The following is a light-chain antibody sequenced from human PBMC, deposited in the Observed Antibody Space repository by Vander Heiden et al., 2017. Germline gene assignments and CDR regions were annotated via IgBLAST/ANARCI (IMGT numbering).Light chain of an antibody. CDR2: DAS. V-gene: IGKV3-11*01. CDR1: QSVSSY. Sequence: EIVLTQSPANLSLSPGERATLSCRASQSVSSYLAWYQQKPGQAPRLLIYDASNRATGIPARFSGSGSGTDFTLTISSLEPEDFAVYYCQQRSNWPRVTFGGGTKVEIK. J-gene: IGKJ4*01. CDR3: QQRSNWPRVT.